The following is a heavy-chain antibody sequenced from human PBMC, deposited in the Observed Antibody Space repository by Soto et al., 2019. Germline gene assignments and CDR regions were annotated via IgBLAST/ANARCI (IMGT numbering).Heavy chain of an antibody. J-gene: IGHJ4*02. Sequence: QVQLVQSGPEVKKPGASVKVSCKTSGYTFTNYGISWVRQAPGQGLEWMGWTNTYNGNTKHAQDLQGRVTMTAYTSTNTADLGLRSLRSDDTAVFFCARGMTPDYFDFWGQGTLVTVSS. CDR3: ARGMTPDYFDF. CDR1: GYTFTNYG. CDR2: TNTYNGNT. V-gene: IGHV1-18*04.